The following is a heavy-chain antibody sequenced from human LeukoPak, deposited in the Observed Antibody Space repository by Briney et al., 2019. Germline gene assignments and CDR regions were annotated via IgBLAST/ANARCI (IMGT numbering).Heavy chain of an antibody. V-gene: IGHV3-21*01. CDR2: ISTRSTYI. J-gene: IGHJ4*02. CDR1: GFTFSSYA. CDR3: ARAPAGGNNDY. D-gene: IGHD4-23*01. Sequence: GGSLRLSCAASGFTFSSYAMNWVRQAPGKGLEWISSISTRSTYIYYADSVKGRFTISRDNDKNSLYLQMHSLRAEDTAVYYCARAPAGGNNDYWGQGTLVTVSS.